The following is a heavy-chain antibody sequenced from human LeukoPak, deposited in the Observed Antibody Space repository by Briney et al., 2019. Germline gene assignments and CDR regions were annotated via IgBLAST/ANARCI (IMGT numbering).Heavy chain of an antibody. Sequence: PGGSLRLSCAASGFTFSSYAMSWVGQAPGKGLEWVSGISGDGASTHYAESVKGQFTISRDNSQNTLFLQMNSLRVEDTAIYYCAKDSYVSGRPLHTFDVWGQGTMVTVSS. D-gene: IGHD3-10*01. CDR3: AKDSYVSGRPLHTFDV. CDR1: GFTFSSYA. V-gene: IGHV3-23*01. CDR2: ISGDGAST. J-gene: IGHJ3*01.